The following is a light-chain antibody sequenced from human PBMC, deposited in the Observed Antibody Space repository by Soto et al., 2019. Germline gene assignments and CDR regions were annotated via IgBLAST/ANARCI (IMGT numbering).Light chain of an antibody. CDR2: GAS. J-gene: IGKJ1*01. Sequence: EIVLTQSPGTLSLSPGERATLSCRASQSISSSYLAWYQQKPGQAPRLLIYGASSRATGIPDRFSSSGSGIDFTLTISRLEPEDFAVYYCQQYGSSPPTFGQGTKVDIK. CDR3: QQYGSSPPT. CDR1: QSISSSY. V-gene: IGKV3-20*01.